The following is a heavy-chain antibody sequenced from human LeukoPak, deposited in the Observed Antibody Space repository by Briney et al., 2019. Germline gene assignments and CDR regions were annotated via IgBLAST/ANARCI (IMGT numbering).Heavy chain of an antibody. CDR2: ISGSGGST. Sequence: GGSLRLSCAASGFTFSSYALSWVRQAPGKGLEWVSAISGSGGSTYCADSVKGRFSITRDNSKNTLYLQMNSLRAEDTAVYYCAKVREPSTRVVTAIDYWGQGTLVTASS. CDR3: AKVREPSTRVVTAIDY. D-gene: IGHD2-21*02. J-gene: IGHJ4*02. V-gene: IGHV3-23*01. CDR1: GFTFSSYA.